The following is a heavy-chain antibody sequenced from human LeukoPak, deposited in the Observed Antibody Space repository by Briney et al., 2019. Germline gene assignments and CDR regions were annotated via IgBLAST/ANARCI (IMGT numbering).Heavy chain of an antibody. CDR3: AKGGSRSTFQLVPAAKGFMMDV. J-gene: IGHJ6*04. Sequence: PGGSLRLSCAASGFTFSSYSMNWVRQAPGKGLEWVSSISSSSSYIYYADSVKGRFTISRDNSKNMVYLQMKSLRPEDTAVYYCAKGGSRSTFQLVPAAKGFMMDVWGKGTTVTISS. CDR1: GFTFSSYS. D-gene: IGHD2-2*01. V-gene: IGHV3-21*06. CDR2: ISSSSSYI.